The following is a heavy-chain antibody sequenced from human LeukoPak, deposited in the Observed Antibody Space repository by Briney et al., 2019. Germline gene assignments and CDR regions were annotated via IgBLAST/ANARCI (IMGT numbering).Heavy chain of an antibody. J-gene: IGHJ5*02. CDR2: ISTSSSTI. Sequence: GGSLRLSCAASGSXFSSYSMNWVRQAPGKGLEWVSFISTSSSTIYYADPVKGRFTISRDNAKNSLYLQMDSLRDEDTAVYYCARGETSVTSYPHPWGQGTLVIVSS. CDR1: GSXFSSYS. V-gene: IGHV3-48*02. CDR3: ARGETSVTSYPHP. D-gene: IGHD4-17*01.